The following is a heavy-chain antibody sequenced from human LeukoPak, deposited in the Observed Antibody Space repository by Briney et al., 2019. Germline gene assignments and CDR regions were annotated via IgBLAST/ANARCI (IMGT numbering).Heavy chain of an antibody. J-gene: IGHJ4*02. CDR2: IIPIFGTA. D-gene: IGHD6-13*01. V-gene: IGHV1-69*01. CDR1: GGTFSSDA. Sequence: SVKVSCKVSGGTFSSDAISWVRHAPGQGLDWMGGIIPIFGTANYAQKFHGRVTITADESTSTAYMELSSLRTEDTAVYYCARGRSGQQLVPPFHYWGQGTLVTVSS. CDR3: ARGRSGQQLVPPFHY.